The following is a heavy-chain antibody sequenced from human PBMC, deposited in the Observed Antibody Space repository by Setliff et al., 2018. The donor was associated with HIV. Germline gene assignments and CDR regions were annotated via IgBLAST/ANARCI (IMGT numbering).Heavy chain of an antibody. CDR2: IYHTGSS. CDR1: GFSISSRYY. D-gene: IGHD5-12*01. Sequence: SETLSLTCDVSGFSISSRYYWGWIRQSPGKGLEWIGNIYHTGSSYYNPSLKSRVTISVDTSKNQFSLKLTSVTAADTAVYYCARVEMATIKAFDYWGQGTLVTVSS. CDR3: ARVEMATIKAFDY. V-gene: IGHV4-38-2*01. J-gene: IGHJ4*02.